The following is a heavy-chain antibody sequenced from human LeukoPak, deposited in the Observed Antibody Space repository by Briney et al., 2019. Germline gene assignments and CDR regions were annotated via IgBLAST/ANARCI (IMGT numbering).Heavy chain of an antibody. D-gene: IGHD2-2*01. CDR1: GGSISSYY. CDR2: IYYSGST. V-gene: IGHV4-59*01. CDR3: ARVAYCSSTSCYNNWFDP. J-gene: IGHJ5*02. Sequence: SETLSLTRTVSGGSISSYYWSWIRQPPGKGLEWIGYIYYSGSTNYNPSLKSRVTISVDTSKNQFSLKLSSVTAADTAVYYCARVAYCSSTSCYNNWFDPWGQGTLVTVSS.